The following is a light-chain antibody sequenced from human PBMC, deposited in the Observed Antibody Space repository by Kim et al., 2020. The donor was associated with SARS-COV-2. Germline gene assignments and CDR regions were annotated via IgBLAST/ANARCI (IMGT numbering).Light chain of an antibody. CDR2: DAS. J-gene: IGKJ3*01. V-gene: IGKV3-11*01. CDR1: QSVGRY. Sequence: LSPGDKATLSFRASQSVGRYLAWYQQKPGQAPRHLIYDASNRASGVPARFSGSGSETDFTLTISSLEPEDFGVYYCQQRGNWPFTFGPGTKVDIK. CDR3: QQRGNWPFT.